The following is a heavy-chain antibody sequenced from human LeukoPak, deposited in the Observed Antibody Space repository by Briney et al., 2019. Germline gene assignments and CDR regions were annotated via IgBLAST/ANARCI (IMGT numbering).Heavy chain of an antibody. V-gene: IGHV3-30*04. Sequence: PGGSLRLSCAASGFTFSSYVMHWVRQAPGKGLEWVALISYDGSNKYYAGSVKGRFTISRDNSKNTLYLQMNSLRAEDTAVYYCARDLEHDNSGYYPSLDHWGQGTLVTVSS. CDR1: GFTFSSYV. D-gene: IGHD3-22*01. CDR2: ISYDGSNK. J-gene: IGHJ4*02. CDR3: ARDLEHDNSGYYPSLDH.